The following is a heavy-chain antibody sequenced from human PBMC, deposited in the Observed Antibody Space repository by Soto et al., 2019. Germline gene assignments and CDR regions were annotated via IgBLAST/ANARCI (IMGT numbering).Heavy chain of an antibody. D-gene: IGHD3-16*01. Sequence: ASVKVSCKASGYTFSSYYVHWVRQAPGQGLEWMAIISPAGESTIYAQRFQGRLTVTRDTSASTLFMELRSLTSDDTAVYYCAREYIVGRGSYALWGQGTLVTVSS. CDR2: ISPAGEST. J-gene: IGHJ4*02. CDR1: GYTFSSYY. V-gene: IGHV1-46*03. CDR3: AREYIVGRGSYAL.